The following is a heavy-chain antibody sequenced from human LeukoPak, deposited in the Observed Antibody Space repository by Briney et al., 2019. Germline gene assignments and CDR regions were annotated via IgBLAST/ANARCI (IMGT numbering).Heavy chain of an antibody. CDR2: IYPGDSVT. D-gene: IGHD3-10*01. CDR1: GYTFTSYW. CDR3: ARHVRGSTMVRGVIITGYYYYGMDV. V-gene: IGHV5-51*01. Sequence: GESLKISCKGTGYTFTSYWIGWVRQMPGKGLEWMGIIYPGDSVTRYSPSFQGQVTISADKSISTAYLQWSSLRASDTAMYYCARHVRGSTMVRGVIITGYYYYGMDVWGQGTTVTVSS. J-gene: IGHJ6*02.